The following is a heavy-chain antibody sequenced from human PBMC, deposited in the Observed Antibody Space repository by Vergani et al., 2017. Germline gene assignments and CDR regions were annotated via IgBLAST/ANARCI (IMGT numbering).Heavy chain of an antibody. Sequence: EVQLLESGGGLVQPGGSLRLSCAASGFTFSSYSMNWVRQAPGKGLEWVSYISSSSSTIYYADSVKGRFTISRDNAKNSLYLQMNSLRAEDTAVYYCARGGARLLCDYWGQGTLVTVSS. V-gene: IGHV3-48*01. CDR1: GFTFSSYS. J-gene: IGHJ4*02. CDR2: ISSSSSTI. D-gene: IGHD3-16*01. CDR3: ARGGARLLCDY.